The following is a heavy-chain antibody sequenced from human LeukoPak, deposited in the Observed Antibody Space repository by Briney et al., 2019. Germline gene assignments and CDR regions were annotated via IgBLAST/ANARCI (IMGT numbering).Heavy chain of an antibody. CDR2: ISGSGGST. CDR1: GFTFSSYA. V-gene: IGHV3-23*01. Sequence: GGSLRLSCAASGFTFSSYAMSWVRQAPGKGLEWVSAISGSGGSTYYADSVKGRFTISRDNSKNSLYLQMNSLRAEDTAVYYCARQRLYYDFWSGYPPSYFDYWGQGTLVTVSS. J-gene: IGHJ4*02. D-gene: IGHD3-3*01. CDR3: ARQRLYYDFWSGYPPSYFDY.